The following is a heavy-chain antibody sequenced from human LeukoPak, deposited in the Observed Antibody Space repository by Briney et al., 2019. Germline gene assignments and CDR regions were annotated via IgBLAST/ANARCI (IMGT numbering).Heavy chain of an antibody. CDR2: ISAYNGNT. D-gene: IGHD1-26*01. J-gene: IGHJ3*02. Sequence: VASVKVSCKASGYTFTSYGISWVRQAPGQGLEWMGWISAYNGNTNYAQKLQGRVTMTTGTSTSTAYMELRSLRSDDTAVYYCVWELRHLSAFDIWGQGTMVTVSS. CDR1: GYTFTSYG. CDR3: VWELRHLSAFDI. V-gene: IGHV1-18*01.